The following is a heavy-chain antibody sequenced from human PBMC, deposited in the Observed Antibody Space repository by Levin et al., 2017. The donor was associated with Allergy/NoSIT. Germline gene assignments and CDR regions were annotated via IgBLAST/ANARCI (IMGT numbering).Heavy chain of an antibody. Sequence: LSLTCAASGFTFTNAWMNWVRQTPGKGLEWVGRIKRQSDGGTTDYAAPVKGRFTISRDDSRNTLYLLMNNLRTEDTGVFYCTTTSGYGYDFDYWGQGTPVTVSS. CDR3: TTTSGYGYDFDY. J-gene: IGHJ4*02. D-gene: IGHD5-12*01. CDR1: GFTFTNAW. V-gene: IGHV3-15*01. CDR2: IKRQSDGGTT.